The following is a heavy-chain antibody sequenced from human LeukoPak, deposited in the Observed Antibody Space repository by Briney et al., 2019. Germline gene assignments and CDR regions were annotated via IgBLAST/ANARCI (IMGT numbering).Heavy chain of an antibody. V-gene: IGHV4-4*07. CDR2: IYTSGST. CDR1: GGSISCYY. Sequence: SETLSLTCTVSGGSISCYYWSWIRQPAGKVLEWICRIYTSGSTSYNTSLKSRVTISVNTSKSQCSLKLSSVTAAGTAVYYCARGNTLCSGGSWSTNIDYWGQGTLVTVSS. CDR3: ARGNTLCSGGSWSTNIDY. J-gene: IGHJ4*02. D-gene: IGHD2-15*01.